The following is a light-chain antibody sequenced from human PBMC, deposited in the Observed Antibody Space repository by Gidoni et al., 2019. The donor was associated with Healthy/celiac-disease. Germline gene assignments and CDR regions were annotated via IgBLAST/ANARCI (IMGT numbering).Light chain of an antibody. Sequence: QSVLAQPPSVSGDPGQRVTISCTGSSSNIGAGYDVHWYQQLPGTAPKLLIYGNSNRPSGVPDRFSGSKSGTSASLAITGLQAEYEADYYCQSYDSSLSAVVFGGGTKLTVL. CDR1: SSNIGAGYD. V-gene: IGLV1-40*01. CDR2: GNS. CDR3: QSYDSSLSAVV. J-gene: IGLJ2*01.